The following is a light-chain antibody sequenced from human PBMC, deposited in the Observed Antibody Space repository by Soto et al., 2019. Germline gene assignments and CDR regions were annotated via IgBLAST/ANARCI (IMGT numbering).Light chain of an antibody. Sequence: DVQMTQSASSLSASVGDSVAITCRASLPISNYVAWYQQKPGKIPNLRIYAASTLQAGVPSRFSGSGSGTDFTLPISSLQPEDVAAYYCQKYNSAPLTFGGGTKWIS. CDR2: AAS. J-gene: IGKJ4*01. CDR3: QKYNSAPLT. CDR1: LPISNY. V-gene: IGKV1-27*01.